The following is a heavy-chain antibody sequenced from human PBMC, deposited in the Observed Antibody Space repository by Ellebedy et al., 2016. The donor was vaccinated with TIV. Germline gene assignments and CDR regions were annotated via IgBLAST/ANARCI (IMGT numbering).Heavy chain of an antibody. V-gene: IGHV3-23*01. CDR2: IRGDGESM. D-gene: IGHD6-13*01. J-gene: IGHJ5*02. CDR3: AKAPPQSSSSWYDNWFDP. CDR1: GFTFSSCA. Sequence: GESLKISCVASGFTFSSCAMNWVRQAPGKGLEWVSGIRGDGESMYHVGSVKGRFTISRDNSKNTLYLQMNSLRGEDTAVYHCAKAPPQSSSSWYDNWFDPWGQGTLVTVSS.